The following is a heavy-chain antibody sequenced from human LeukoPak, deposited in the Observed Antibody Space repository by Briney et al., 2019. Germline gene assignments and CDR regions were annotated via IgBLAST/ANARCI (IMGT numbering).Heavy chain of an antibody. V-gene: IGHV4-59*01. Sequence: PSETLSLTCTVSGGSISSYYWSWIRQPPGKGLEWIGYIYYSGSTNYNPSLKSRVTISVDTSKNQFSLKLSSVTAADTAVYYCAKIAAAGTKYPLTYYYYMDVWGKGTTVTVSS. CDR3: AKIAAAGTKYPLTYYYYMDV. CDR2: IYYSGST. D-gene: IGHD6-13*01. CDR1: GGSISSYY. J-gene: IGHJ6*03.